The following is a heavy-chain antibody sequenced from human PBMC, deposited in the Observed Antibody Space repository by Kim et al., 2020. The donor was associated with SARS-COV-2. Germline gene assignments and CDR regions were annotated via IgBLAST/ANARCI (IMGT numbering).Heavy chain of an antibody. CDR3: ANGDSND. Sequence: SGSTIYYADSVKGRFTIAGDNAKSSLYLQMNSLRAEDTAVYYCANGDSNDWGQGTLVTVSS. D-gene: IGHD3-10*01. CDR2: SGSTI. J-gene: IGHJ4*02. V-gene: IGHV3-11*04.